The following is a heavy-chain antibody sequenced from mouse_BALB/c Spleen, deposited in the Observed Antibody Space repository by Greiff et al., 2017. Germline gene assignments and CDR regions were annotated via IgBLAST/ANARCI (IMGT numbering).Heavy chain of an antibody. CDR3: AREGPWGRYFDV. J-gene: IGHJ1*01. V-gene: IGHV5-6-3*01. CDR1: GFTFSSYG. D-gene: IGHD3-3*01. CDR2: INSNGGST. Sequence: EVKLVESGGGLVQPGGSLKLSCAASGFTFSSYGMSWVRQTPDKRLELVATINSNGGSTYYPDSVKGRFTISRDNAKNTLYLQMSSLKSEDTAMYYCAREGPWGRYFDVWGAGTTVTVSS.